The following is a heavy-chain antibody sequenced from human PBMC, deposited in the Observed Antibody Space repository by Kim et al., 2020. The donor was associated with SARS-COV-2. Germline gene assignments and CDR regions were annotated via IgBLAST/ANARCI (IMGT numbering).Heavy chain of an antibody. V-gene: IGHV1-2*02. Sequence: YAQKLQGRVTMTRDTSISTAYMELSRLRSDDTAVYYCARSQRIAAAGIDYWGQGTLVTVSS. CDR3: ARSQRIAAAGIDY. D-gene: IGHD6-13*01. J-gene: IGHJ4*02.